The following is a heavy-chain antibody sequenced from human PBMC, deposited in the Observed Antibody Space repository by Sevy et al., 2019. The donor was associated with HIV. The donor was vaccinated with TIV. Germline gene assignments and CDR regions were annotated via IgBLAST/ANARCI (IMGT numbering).Heavy chain of an antibody. J-gene: IGHJ3*02. V-gene: IGHV3-21*01. Sequence: GGSLRLSCAASGFTFSSYSMNWVRQAPGKGLEWVSSISSSSSYIYYADSVKGRFTISRDNAKNSMYLQMNSLRAEDTAVYYCARDAITMDYYGSSGYYTLDAFDIWGQGTMVTVSS. CDR1: GFTFSSYS. D-gene: IGHD3-22*01. CDR3: ARDAITMDYYGSSGYYTLDAFDI. CDR2: ISSSSSYI.